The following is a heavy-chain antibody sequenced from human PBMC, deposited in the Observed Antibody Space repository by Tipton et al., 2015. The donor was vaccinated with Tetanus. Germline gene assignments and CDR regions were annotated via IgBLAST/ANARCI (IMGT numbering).Heavy chain of an antibody. CDR1: GGSISSYY. J-gene: IGHJ4*02. V-gene: IGHV4-4*07. Sequence: LRLSCTVSGGSISSYYWSWIRQPAGKGLEWIGRIYTSGSTNYNPPLKSRVTMSVDTSKNQFSLKLSSVTAADTAVYYCARDLKDYGGDILPLGYWGQGTLVTVSS. D-gene: IGHD4-23*01. CDR2: IYTSGST. CDR3: ARDLKDYGGDILPLGY.